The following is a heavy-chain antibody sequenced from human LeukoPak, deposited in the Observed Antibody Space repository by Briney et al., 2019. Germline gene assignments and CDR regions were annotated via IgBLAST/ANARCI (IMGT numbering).Heavy chain of an antibody. CDR2: ISAYNGNT. V-gene: IGHV1-18*04. CDR3: ARGTLGGSGSYSTFDY. CDR1: GYTFTSYG. J-gene: IGHJ4*02. Sequence: ASVKVSCKASGYTFTSYGISWVRQAPGQGLEWMGWISAYNGNTNYAQKLQGRVTMTTDTSTSTAYMEPRSLRSDDTAVYYCARGTLGGSGSYSTFDYWGQGTLVTVSS. D-gene: IGHD3-10*01.